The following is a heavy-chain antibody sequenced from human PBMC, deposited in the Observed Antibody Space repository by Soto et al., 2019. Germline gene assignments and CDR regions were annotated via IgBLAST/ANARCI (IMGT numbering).Heavy chain of an antibody. CDR3: ARERGRDGYKYNWFDP. CDR1: GFTFSSYW. CDR2: IKQDGSEK. Sequence: SGGSLRLSCAASGFTFSSYWMSWVRQAPGKGLEWVANIKQDGSEKYYVDSVKGRFTISRDNAKNSLYLQMNSLRAEDTAVYYCARERGRDGYKYNWFDPWGQGTLVTVSS. V-gene: IGHV3-7*01. J-gene: IGHJ5*02. D-gene: IGHD5-12*01.